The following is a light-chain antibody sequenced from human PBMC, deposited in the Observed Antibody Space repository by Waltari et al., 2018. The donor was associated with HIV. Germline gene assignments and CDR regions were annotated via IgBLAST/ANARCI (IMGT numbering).Light chain of an antibody. CDR2: SLD. V-gene: IGLV1-44*01. Sequence: QSVLTQTPSASGTPGQRVIVSCSGSSSNIGSHTVNWYQQHPGAAPRLLIHSLDQRPSGVPDRFSGSKSGASASLAISGLQSEDEADYYCAAWDDSLNAYVFGGGTKVTVL. CDR3: AAWDDSLNAYV. J-gene: IGLJ1*01. CDR1: SSNIGSHT.